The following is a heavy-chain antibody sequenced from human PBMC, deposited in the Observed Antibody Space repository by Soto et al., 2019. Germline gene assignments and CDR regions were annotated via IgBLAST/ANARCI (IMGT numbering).Heavy chain of an antibody. D-gene: IGHD3-9*01. CDR2: ISYDGSNK. Sequence: PGGSLRLSFAASGFTFSIYGMHWVRQAPGKGLEWVAVISYDGSNKYYADSVKGRFTISRDNSKNTLYLQMNSLRAEDTAVYYCAKDLNDILTGYYPLTTWYYMDVWGKGTTVTVSS. CDR3: AKDLNDILTGYYPLTTWYYMDV. J-gene: IGHJ6*03. CDR1: GFTFSIYG. V-gene: IGHV3-30*18.